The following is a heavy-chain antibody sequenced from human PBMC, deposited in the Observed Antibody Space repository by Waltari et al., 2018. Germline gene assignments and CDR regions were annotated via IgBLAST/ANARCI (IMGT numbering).Heavy chain of an antibody. Sequence: QVQLQEAGPGLVQPSETLSLTCTVSGGSISSYYWSWIRQPPGKGLDWIGYIYYSGSTNYNPSLKSRVTISVDTSKNQFSLKLSSVTAADTAVYYCARLAFEYSSSSQAPNFDYWGQGTLVTVSS. CDR2: IYYSGST. CDR3: ARLAFEYSSSSQAPNFDY. CDR1: GGSISSYY. J-gene: IGHJ4*02. V-gene: IGHV4-59*08. D-gene: IGHD6-6*01.